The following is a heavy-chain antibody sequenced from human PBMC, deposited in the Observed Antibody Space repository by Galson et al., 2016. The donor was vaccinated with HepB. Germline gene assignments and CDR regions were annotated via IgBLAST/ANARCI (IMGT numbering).Heavy chain of an antibody. Sequence: SLRLSCAASGFTFSDYYMSWIRQAPGKGLQWVSYISSRSGFYTNYADSVKGRFTISRDNAKNSLYPHMNSLRVEDTAVYFCAREPYSSSWFDYWGQGTLVTVSS. D-gene: IGHD6-13*01. V-gene: IGHV3-11*06. CDR1: GFTFSDYY. J-gene: IGHJ5*01. CDR3: AREPYSSSWFDY. CDR2: ISSRSGFYT.